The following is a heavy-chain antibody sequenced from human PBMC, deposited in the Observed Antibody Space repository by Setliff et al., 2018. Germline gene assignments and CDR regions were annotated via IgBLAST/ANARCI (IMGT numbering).Heavy chain of an antibody. V-gene: IGHV2-5*01. CDR3: ARTFYYDDSGSNRLLYYFDY. J-gene: IGHJ4*02. CDR1: GFSLSTGGVG. D-gene: IGHD3-22*01. Sequence: SGPTLVNPTETLTMTCTFSGFSLSTGGVGVGWIRQAPGKALEWLALIYWNGDKRYRPSLKSRLTITKDTSKNQVVVTVINMDPVDAATYYCARTFYYDDSGSNRLLYYFDYWGQGALVTVSS. CDR2: IYWNGDK.